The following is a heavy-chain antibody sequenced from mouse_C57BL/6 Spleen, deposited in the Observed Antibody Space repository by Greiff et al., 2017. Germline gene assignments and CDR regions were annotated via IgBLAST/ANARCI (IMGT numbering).Heavy chain of an antibody. CDR3: TKNYGRSYGDYAMDY. Sequence: VQLQQSGAELVRPGASVTLSCKASGYTFTDYEMHWVKQTPVHGLEWIGAIDPETGGTAYNQKFKGKAILTADKSSSTAYMELRSLTSEDSAVYYCTKNYGRSYGDYAMDYWGQGTSVTVSS. CDR2: IDPETGGT. D-gene: IGHD1-1*01. V-gene: IGHV1-15*01. J-gene: IGHJ4*01. CDR1: GYTFTDYE.